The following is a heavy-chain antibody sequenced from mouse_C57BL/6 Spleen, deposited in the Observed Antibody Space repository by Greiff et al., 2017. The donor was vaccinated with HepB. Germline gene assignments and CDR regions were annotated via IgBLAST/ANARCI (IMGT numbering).Heavy chain of an antibody. J-gene: IGHJ3*01. CDR1: GYSITSGYY. CDR3: ARYGFAWFAY. CDR2: ISYDGSN. V-gene: IGHV3-6*01. Sequence: EVHLVESGPGLVKPSQSLSLTCSVTGYSITSGYYWNWIRQFPGNKLEWMGYISYDGSNNYNPSLKNRISITRDTSKNQFFLKLNSVTTEDTATYYCARYGFAWFAYWGQGTLVTVSA. D-gene: IGHD2-2*01.